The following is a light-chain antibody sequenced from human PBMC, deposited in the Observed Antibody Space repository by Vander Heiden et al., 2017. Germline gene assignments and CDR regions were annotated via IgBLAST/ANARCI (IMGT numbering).Light chain of an antibody. Sequence: EIVLTQSPGTLSLSPGERATLSCRASQSLSNRFLAWYQQKSGQAPRLLIYGTSTRATGIPDRFSGSGYGTDFTLTISRRDPEDFAVYYCQQDGNKPLYTFGQGTKLEIK. V-gene: IGKV3-20*01. CDR3: QQDGNKPLYT. J-gene: IGKJ2*01. CDR2: GTS. CDR1: QSLSNRF.